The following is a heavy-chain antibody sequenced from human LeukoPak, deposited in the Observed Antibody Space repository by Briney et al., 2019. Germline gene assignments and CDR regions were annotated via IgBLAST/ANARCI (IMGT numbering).Heavy chain of an antibody. CDR1: GYTFTSYD. J-gene: IGHJ4*02. D-gene: IGHD3-9*01. Sequence: ASVKVSCKASGYTFTSYDINWVRQATGQGLEWMGWMNPNSGNTGYAQKFQGRVTITADKSTSTAYMELSSLRSEDTAVYYCARDRLRYFGAFDYWGQGTLVTVSS. CDR3: ARDRLRYFGAFDY. CDR2: MNPNSGNT. V-gene: IGHV1-8*03.